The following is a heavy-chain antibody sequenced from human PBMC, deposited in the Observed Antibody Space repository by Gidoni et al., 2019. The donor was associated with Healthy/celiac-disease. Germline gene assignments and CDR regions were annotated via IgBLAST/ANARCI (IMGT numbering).Heavy chain of an antibody. Sequence: EVQLVQSGAEVKKPGESRRISCKGSGYSFTSYWISWGRQMPGKGLEWMGRIDPSDSYTNYSPSFQGHVTISADKSISTAYLQWSSLKASDTAMYYCARSEAGGYYFSPLFDPWGQGTLVTVSS. V-gene: IGHV5-10-1*03. J-gene: IGHJ5*02. CDR1: GYSFTSYW. CDR2: IDPSDSYT. D-gene: IGHD3-22*01. CDR3: ARSEAGGYYFSPLFDP.